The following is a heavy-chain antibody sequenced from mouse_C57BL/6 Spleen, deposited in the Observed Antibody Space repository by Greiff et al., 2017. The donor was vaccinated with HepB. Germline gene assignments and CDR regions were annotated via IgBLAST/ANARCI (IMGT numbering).Heavy chain of an antibody. CDR2: ISSGGDYI. CDR3: TREGYGSSYGYFDV. V-gene: IGHV5-9-1*02. Sequence: EVKLLESGEGLVKPGGSLKLSCAASGFTFSSYAMSWVRQTPEKRLEWVAYISSGGDYIYYADTVKGRFTISRDNARNTLYLQMSSLKSEDTAMYYCTREGYGSSYGYFDVWGTGTTVTVSS. D-gene: IGHD1-1*01. J-gene: IGHJ1*03. CDR1: GFTFSSYA.